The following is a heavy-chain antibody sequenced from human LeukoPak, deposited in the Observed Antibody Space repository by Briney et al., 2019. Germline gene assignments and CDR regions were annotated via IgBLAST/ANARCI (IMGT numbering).Heavy chain of an antibody. CDR2: ISYDGSNK. CDR1: GFTFSSYA. V-gene: IGHV3-30-3*01. CDR3: ARDSITDCSGGSCHFDY. D-gene: IGHD2-15*01. Sequence: GGSLRLSCAASGFTFSSYAMHWVRQAPGKGLEWVAVISYDGSNKYYADSVKGRFTMSRDNSKNTLYLQMNSLRAEDTAVYYCARDSITDCSGGSCHFDYWGQGTLVTVSS. J-gene: IGHJ4*02.